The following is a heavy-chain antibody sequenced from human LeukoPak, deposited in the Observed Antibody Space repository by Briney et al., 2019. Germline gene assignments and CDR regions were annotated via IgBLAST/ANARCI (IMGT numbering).Heavy chain of an antibody. CDR1: GFTFSSYA. Sequence: GGSLRLSCAASGFTFSSYAMHWVRQAPGKGLEWVAVISYDGSNKYYADSVRGRFTISRDNSKNTLYVQMNSLRDEDTAVYYCAKDQRRESPHYLDSWGQGTLVTVSS. CDR3: AKDQRRESPHYLDS. J-gene: IGHJ4*02. CDR2: ISYDGSNK. V-gene: IGHV3-30-3*01.